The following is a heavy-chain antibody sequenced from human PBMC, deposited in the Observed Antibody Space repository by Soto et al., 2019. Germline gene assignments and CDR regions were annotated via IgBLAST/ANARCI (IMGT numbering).Heavy chain of an antibody. CDR3: ARGRYGDY. Sequence: QVHLVQSGAEVKKPGASVKVSCKGSGYDFTTYGITWVRQAPGQGLEWMAWISAHNGNTDYAQKLQGRVTVTRDTSTSTAYIELRSLRTDDTAMYYCARGRYGDYWAQGALVTVSS. CDR1: GYDFTTYG. CDR2: ISAHNGNT. V-gene: IGHV1-18*01. D-gene: IGHD1-1*01. J-gene: IGHJ4*02.